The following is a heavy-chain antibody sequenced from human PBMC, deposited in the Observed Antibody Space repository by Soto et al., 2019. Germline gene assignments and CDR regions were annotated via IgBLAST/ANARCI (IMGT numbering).Heavy chain of an antibody. CDR1: GGSISSYY. Sequence: ASETLSLTCTVSGGSISSYYWSWIRQPPGKGLEWIVYIYYSGSTNYNPSLKSRVTISVDMSKNQFSLKLSSVTAADTAVYYCARVGDSSGRNVIYWGQGTLVTVSS. D-gene: IGHD3-22*01. V-gene: IGHV4-59*01. J-gene: IGHJ4*02. CDR3: ARVGDSSGRNVIY. CDR2: IYYSGST.